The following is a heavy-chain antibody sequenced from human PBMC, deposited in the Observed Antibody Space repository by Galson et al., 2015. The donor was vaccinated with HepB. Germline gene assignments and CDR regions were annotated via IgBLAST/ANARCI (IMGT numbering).Heavy chain of an antibody. V-gene: IGHV4-59*01. CDR2: IYYSGST. J-gene: IGHJ5*02. CDR3: ARDGGDYGVVWFDP. CDR1: GGSISSYY. D-gene: IGHD4-17*01. Sequence: SETLSLTCTVSGGSISSYYWSWIRQPPGKGLEWIGYIYYSGSTNYNPSLKSRVTISVDTSKNQFSLKLSSVTAADTAVYYCARDGGDYGVVWFDPWGQGTLATVSS.